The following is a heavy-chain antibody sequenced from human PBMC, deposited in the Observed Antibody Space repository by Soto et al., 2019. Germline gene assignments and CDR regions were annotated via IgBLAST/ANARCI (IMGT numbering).Heavy chain of an antibody. CDR1: GFSFSSFA. D-gene: IGHD2-8*01. Sequence: EVQLLESRGGFIHPGGSLRLACAATGFSFSSFAMNWVRQAPGKGLEWVSIISGSADSTFYADSVKGRFTISRDNSKSTLYLQINSLRAEDTAVYYCAKTRGAMIYAISVYGMDVSGQGTTVTVSS. CDR2: ISGSADST. J-gene: IGHJ6*02. V-gene: IGHV3-23*01. CDR3: AKTRGAMIYAISVYGMDV.